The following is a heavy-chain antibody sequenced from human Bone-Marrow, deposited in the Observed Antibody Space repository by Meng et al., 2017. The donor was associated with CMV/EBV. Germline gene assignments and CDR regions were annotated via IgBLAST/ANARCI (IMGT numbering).Heavy chain of an antibody. CDR1: GFTFDDYG. CDR3: ASRRPSVGGWYFDL. Sequence: GGYLRLSCVASGFTFDDYGMSWVRQAPGQGQEWVSGISWDGRSIGYADSVKGRFTTSRANAENSLYLQMNSLRAEDAAFYYCASRRPSVGGWYFDLWGRGTLVTVSS. CDR2: ISWDGRSI. J-gene: IGHJ2*01. D-gene: IGHD3-16*01. V-gene: IGHV3-20*04.